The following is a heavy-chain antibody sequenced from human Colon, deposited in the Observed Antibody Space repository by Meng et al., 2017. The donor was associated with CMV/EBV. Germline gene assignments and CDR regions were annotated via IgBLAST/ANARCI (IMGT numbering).Heavy chain of an antibody. J-gene: IGHJ6*02. CDR2: ISWNSGSI. CDR1: GFTFDDYA. CDR3: ATLHTALDV. Sequence: LKISCAASGFTFDDYAMHWVRQAPGKGLEWVSGISWNSGSIGYADSVKGRFTISRDNAKNSLYLQMNSLRAEDTALYYCATLHTALDVWGQGTTVTVSS. V-gene: IGHV3-9*01. D-gene: IGHD5-18*01.